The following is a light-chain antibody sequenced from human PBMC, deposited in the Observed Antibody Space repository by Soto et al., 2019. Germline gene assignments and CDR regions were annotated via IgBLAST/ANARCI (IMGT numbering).Light chain of an antibody. V-gene: IGKV1-5*03. CDR1: QSIDSW. Sequence: DIQWFQSPCTLSASVGGIVISTCRARQSIDSWLAWYQQKPGKAPQLLIFKASSLKSGVPSRFSGSGSGTEFTLTISSLQPDDFATYYCQQYYSYWTFGQGTKVDIK. CDR3: QQYYSYWT. CDR2: KAS. J-gene: IGKJ1*01.